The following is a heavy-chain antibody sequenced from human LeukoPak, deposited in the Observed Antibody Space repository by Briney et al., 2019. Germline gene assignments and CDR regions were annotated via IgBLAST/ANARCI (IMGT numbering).Heavy chain of an antibody. J-gene: IGHJ4*02. Sequence: GSLRLSCAASGFTFDDYGMSWVRQAPGKGLEWVSGINWNGGSTGYADSVKGRFTISRDNAKNSLYLQMNSLRAEDTAVYYCASLSNTDKDDYWGQGTLVTVSS. D-gene: IGHD1/OR15-1a*01. CDR2: INWNGGST. CDR3: ASLSNTDKDDY. V-gene: IGHV3-20*04. CDR1: GFTFDDYG.